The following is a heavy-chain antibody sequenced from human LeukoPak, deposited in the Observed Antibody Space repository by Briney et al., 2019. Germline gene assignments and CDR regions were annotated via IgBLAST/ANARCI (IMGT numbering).Heavy chain of an antibody. J-gene: IGHJ3*02. Sequence: PGGSLRLSCAASGFTVSSNYMSWVRQAPGKGLEWVSVIYSGGSTYYADSVKGRFTISRDNSKNTLYLQMNSLRAEDTAVYYCARGWWDIVVVVAATDAFDIWGQGTMATVSS. CDR2: IYSGGST. V-gene: IGHV3-66*01. D-gene: IGHD2-15*01. CDR3: ARGWWDIVVVVAATDAFDI. CDR1: GFTVSSNY.